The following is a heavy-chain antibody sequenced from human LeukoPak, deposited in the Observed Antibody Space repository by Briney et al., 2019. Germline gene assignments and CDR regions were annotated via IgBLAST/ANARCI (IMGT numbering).Heavy chain of an antibody. D-gene: IGHD6-13*01. Sequence: ASVKVFCKASGYTFTRYYMHWARQAPGQGLEWMGIINPSGCSTSYAQKFQGRVTVTRDPSTSTVYMELSSLRSEDTAVYYCARDTSVSGAAALKHDAFDIWGQGTMVTVSS. CDR3: ARDTSVSGAAALKHDAFDI. V-gene: IGHV1-46*01. CDR1: GYTFTRYY. J-gene: IGHJ3*02. CDR2: INPSGCST.